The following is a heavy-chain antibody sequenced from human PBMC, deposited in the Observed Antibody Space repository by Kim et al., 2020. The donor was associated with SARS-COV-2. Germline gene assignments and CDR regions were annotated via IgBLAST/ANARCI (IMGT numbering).Heavy chain of an antibody. V-gene: IGHV5-51*03. CDR3: ARVGWERGVISVFGWFDP. CDR2: IYPGDSDT. Sequence: GESLKISCKGSGYSFTSYWIGWVRQMPGKGLEWMGIIYPGDSDTRYSPSFQGQVTISADKSISTAYLQWSSLKASDTAMYYCARVGWERGVISVFGWFDPWGQGTLVTVSS. D-gene: IGHD3-10*01. J-gene: IGHJ5*02. CDR1: GYSFTSYW.